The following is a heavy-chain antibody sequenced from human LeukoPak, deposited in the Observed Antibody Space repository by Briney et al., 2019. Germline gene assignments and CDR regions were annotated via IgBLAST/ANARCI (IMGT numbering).Heavy chain of an antibody. CDR3: ASLLLYCSGSTCYSDY. J-gene: IGHJ4*02. V-gene: IGHV3-30*03. D-gene: IGHD2-15*01. CDR2: ISSDGNHK. CDR1: GFTFSTYG. Sequence: GGPLRLSCAASGFTFSTYGMHWVRQAPGKGLEWVAVISSDGNHKYYVDSVKGRFTISRDNSKNTLYLQMNSLRTEDTAVYYCASLLLYCSGSTCYSDYWGQGTLVTVSS.